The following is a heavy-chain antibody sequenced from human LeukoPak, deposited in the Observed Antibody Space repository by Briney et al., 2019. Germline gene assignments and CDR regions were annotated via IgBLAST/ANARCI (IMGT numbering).Heavy chain of an antibody. CDR2: ISGGVGST. V-gene: IGHV3-23*01. Sequence: SCKASGGTFSNYAMSWVRQAPGKGLEWVSAISGGVGSTYYADSVKGRFTVSRDNSKNTVYLQMNSLRAEDTAVYYCATAGFDYGEYWLHHDGFDIWGQGTMVTVSS. D-gene: IGHD4-17*01. J-gene: IGHJ3*02. CDR3: ATAGFDYGEYWLHHDGFDI. CDR1: GGTFSNYA.